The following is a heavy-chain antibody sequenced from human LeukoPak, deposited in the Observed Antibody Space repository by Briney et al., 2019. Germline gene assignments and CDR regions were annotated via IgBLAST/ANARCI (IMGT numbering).Heavy chain of an antibody. D-gene: IGHD1-14*01. CDR3: ARDVAYNAFDY. J-gene: IGHJ4*02. CDR1: GFTFSSSW. CDR2: IKPDGSAK. V-gene: IGHV3-7*01. Sequence: GGSLRLSCAVSGFTFSSSWMTWVRQAPGKGLEWVANIKPDGSAKNYVGFVQGRFTISRDNTKNSVYLQMSSLRVEDTAVYFCARDVAYNAFDYWGQGTLVTVSS.